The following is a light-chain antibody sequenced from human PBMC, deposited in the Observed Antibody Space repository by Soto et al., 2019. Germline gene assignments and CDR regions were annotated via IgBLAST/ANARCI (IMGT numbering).Light chain of an antibody. V-gene: IGKV1-9*01. CDR2: SAS. J-gene: IGKJ3*01. Sequence: DIQLTQSPSFLSASVGDRVTITCRASLAISRHLAWYQQRPGEAPQLLIYSASTLQSGVPSRFSGTGSGTEFTLTISSLQAEDFATYYCQQLNHYPWFTFGPGTKVDIK. CDR3: QQLNHYPWFT. CDR1: LAISRH.